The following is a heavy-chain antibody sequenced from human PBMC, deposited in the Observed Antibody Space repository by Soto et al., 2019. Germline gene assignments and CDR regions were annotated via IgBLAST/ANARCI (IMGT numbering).Heavy chain of an antibody. CDR1: RFTFSSYS. Sequence: DSLRLWCAASRFTFSSYSMNWVRQAPGKGLEWVSYISSSSSTIYYADSVKGRFTISRDNAKNSLYLQMNSLRDEDTAVCYCASNILTGYYNVFWGQGTLVIVSS. V-gene: IGHV3-48*02. J-gene: IGHJ4*02. CDR3: ASNILTGYYNVF. CDR2: ISSSSSTI. D-gene: IGHD3-9*01.